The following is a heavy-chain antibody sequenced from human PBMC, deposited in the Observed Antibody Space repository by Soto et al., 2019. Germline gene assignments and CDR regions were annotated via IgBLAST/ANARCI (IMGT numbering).Heavy chain of an antibody. D-gene: IGHD6-13*01. Sequence: EVQLVESGGGLVKPGGSLRLSCAASGFTFSNAWMSWVRQAPGKGLEWVGRIKSKTDGVTTDYAAPVKGRFTISRDDSKNTLYLQMNSLKTEDTAVYYCTTLRGGQQLVRGGWFDPWGQGTLVTVSS. V-gene: IGHV3-15*01. J-gene: IGHJ5*02. CDR1: GFTFSNAW. CDR3: TTLRGGQQLVRGGWFDP. CDR2: IKSKTDGVTT.